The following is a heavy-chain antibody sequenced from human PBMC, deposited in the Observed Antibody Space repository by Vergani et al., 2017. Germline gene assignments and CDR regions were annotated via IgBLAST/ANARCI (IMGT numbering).Heavy chain of an antibody. D-gene: IGHD3-22*01. CDR1: GGTFSSYA. V-gene: IGHV1-69*13. J-gene: IGHJ2*01. CDR2: IIPIFGTA. CDR3: ARSGDSSGYDYWYFDL. Sequence: QVQLVQSGAEVKTPGSSVKVSCKASGGTFSSYAISWVRQAPGQGLEWMGRIIPIFGTANYAQKFQGRVTITADESTSTAYMELSSLRSEDTAVYYCARSGDSSGYDYWYFDLWGRGTLVTVSS.